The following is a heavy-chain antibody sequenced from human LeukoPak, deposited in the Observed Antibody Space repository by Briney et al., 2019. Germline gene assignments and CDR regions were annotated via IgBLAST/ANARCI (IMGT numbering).Heavy chain of an antibody. D-gene: IGHD2-2*01. J-gene: IGHJ5*02. CDR2: TYYRSTWYN. Sequence: SQTLSLTCAISGDSISSNSVTWNWIRQSPSRGLEWLGRTYYRSTWYNDYAVSVRGRITVNPDTSKNQFSLHLNSVTPEDTAVYYCARRLTQYDCFDPWGQGILVTVSS. CDR3: ARRLTQYDCFDP. CDR1: GDSISSNSVT. V-gene: IGHV6-1*01.